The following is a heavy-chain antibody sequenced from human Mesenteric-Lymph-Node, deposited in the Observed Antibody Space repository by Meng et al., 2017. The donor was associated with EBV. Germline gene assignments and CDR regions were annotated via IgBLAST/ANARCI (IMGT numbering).Heavy chain of an antibody. J-gene: IGHJ4*02. CDR3: AREAVGATVDH. V-gene: IGHV4-61*01. Sequence: LHESGPGQLKLSGTLSLTCVVAGDSVSSRSYYWVWIRQPPGKGLEWIGYIDYSGSTTYKPSLKSRVTMSLDTSKNQFSLRLSSVTAADTAVYYCAREAVGATVDHWGQGTLVTVSS. D-gene: IGHD1-26*01. CDR1: GDSVSSRSYY. CDR2: IDYSGST.